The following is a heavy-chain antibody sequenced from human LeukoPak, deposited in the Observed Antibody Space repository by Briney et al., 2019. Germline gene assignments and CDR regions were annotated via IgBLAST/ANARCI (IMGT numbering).Heavy chain of an antibody. CDR2: ISGSGGST. CDR1: GFTFSSYA. CDR3: AKDLVRSGSYYFDY. Sequence: GGSLRLSCAASGFTFSSYAMSWVRQAPGKGLEWVSAISGSGGSTYYADSVKGRFTISGDNSKNTLYLQMNSLRAEDTAVYYCAKDLVRSGSYYFDYWGQGTLVTVSS. J-gene: IGHJ4*02. D-gene: IGHD1-26*01. V-gene: IGHV3-23*01.